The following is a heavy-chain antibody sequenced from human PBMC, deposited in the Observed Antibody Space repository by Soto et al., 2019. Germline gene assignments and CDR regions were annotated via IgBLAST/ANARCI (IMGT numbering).Heavy chain of an antibody. CDR1: GGSFSGYY. J-gene: IGHJ6*03. V-gene: IGHV4-34*01. D-gene: IGHD6-19*01. CDR2: INHSGST. Sequence: SETLSLTCAVYGGSFSGYYWSWIRQPPGKGLEWIGEINHSGSTNYNPSLKSRVTISVDTSKNQFSLKLSSVTAADTAVYYCASGKGKTVAGTPYYYYYMDVWGKGTTVTVSS. CDR3: ASGKGKTVAGTPYYYYYMDV.